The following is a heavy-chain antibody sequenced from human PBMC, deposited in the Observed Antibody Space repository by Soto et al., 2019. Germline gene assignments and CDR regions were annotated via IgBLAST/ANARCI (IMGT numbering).Heavy chain of an antibody. Sequence: PGGSLRLSCADSGFTFSDYYTSWIRQAPGKGLEWVSYISSSSSYTNYADSVKGRFTISRDNAKNPLYLQMDSLRAKDTAVYYCARDLKETLGHWDTAMAPSTTFYGMDVWGQGTTVTVSS. J-gene: IGHJ6*02. V-gene: IGHV3-11*06. CDR3: ARDLKETLGHWDTAMAPSTTFYGMDV. CDR2: ISSSSSYT. D-gene: IGHD5-18*01. CDR1: GFTFSDYY.